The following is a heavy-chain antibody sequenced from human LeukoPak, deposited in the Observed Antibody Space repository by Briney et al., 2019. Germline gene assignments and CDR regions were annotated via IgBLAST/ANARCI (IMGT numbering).Heavy chain of an antibody. CDR3: ARISVSGYYYFDY. CDR2: IYYSGST. D-gene: IGHD6-19*01. Sequence: SETLSLTCTVSGGSISSSSNYWGWIRQPPGKGLEWIGSIYYSGSTYYKTSLKSRVTISVDTSKNQFSLKLSSVTAADTAVYYCARISVSGYYYFDYWGQGTLVTVSS. J-gene: IGHJ4*02. CDR1: GGSISSSSNY. V-gene: IGHV4-39*01.